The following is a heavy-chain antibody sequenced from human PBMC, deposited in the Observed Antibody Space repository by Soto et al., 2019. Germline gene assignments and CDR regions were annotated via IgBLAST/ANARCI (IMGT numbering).Heavy chain of an antibody. J-gene: IGHJ4*02. Sequence: QLQLQESGPGLVKPSETLSLTCTVSGGSISSSSYYWGWIRQPPGKGLEWIGSIYYSGSTNYNPSLKSRVTISVDTSKNQFSLKLSSVTAADTAVYYCAREVWSGNYKEKYFDYWGQGTLVTVSS. D-gene: IGHD4-4*01. CDR2: IYYSGST. CDR3: AREVWSGNYKEKYFDY. V-gene: IGHV4-39*07. CDR1: GGSISSSSYY.